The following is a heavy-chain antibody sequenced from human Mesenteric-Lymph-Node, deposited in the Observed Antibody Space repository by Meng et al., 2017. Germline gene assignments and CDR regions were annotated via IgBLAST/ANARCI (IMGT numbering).Heavy chain of an antibody. CDR2: IYWDDDK. D-gene: IGHD3-10*01. V-gene: IGHV2-5*02. J-gene: IGHJ5*02. Sequence: LALIYWDDDKRYSPSLKSRLTINKDTSNNQVVLTMTNMDPVDTATYYCAHTTALRFGELSYNRNWFDPWGQGTLVTVSS. CDR3: AHTTALRFGELSYNRNWFDP.